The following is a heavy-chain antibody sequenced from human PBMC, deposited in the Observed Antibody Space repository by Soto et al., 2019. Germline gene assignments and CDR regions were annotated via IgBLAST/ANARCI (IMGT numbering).Heavy chain of an antibody. Sequence: QLQLQESGPGLVKPSETLSLTCTVSGGSISSSSYYWGWIRQPPGKGLEWIGSIYYSGSTYYNPSLKSRDTISVDTSKNQFSLKLSSVTAADTAVYYCASLEMTTDAFDIWGQGTMVTVSS. CDR1: GGSISSSSYY. D-gene: IGHD4-17*01. J-gene: IGHJ3*02. CDR3: ASLEMTTDAFDI. CDR2: IYYSGST. V-gene: IGHV4-39*01.